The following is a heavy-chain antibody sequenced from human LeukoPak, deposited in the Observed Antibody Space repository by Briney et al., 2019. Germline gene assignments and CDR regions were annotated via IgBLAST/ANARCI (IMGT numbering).Heavy chain of an antibody. V-gene: IGHV3-23*01. CDR1: GFTFSSYA. D-gene: IGHD3-3*01. CDR3: AKDNTIFGVVIIPTFDY. J-gene: IGHJ4*02. Sequence: PGGSLRLSCAASGFTFSSYAMSWVRQAPGKGLEWVSAISGSGGSTYYADSVKGRFTISRDNSKNTLYLQMNSLRAEDTAVYYCAKDNTIFGVVIIPTFDYWGQGTLVTVSS. CDR2: ISGSGGST.